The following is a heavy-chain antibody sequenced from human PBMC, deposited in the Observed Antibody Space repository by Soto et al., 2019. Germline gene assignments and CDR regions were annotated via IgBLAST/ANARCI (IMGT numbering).Heavy chain of an antibody. CDR3: ARDPSHSYYTLFYYFDY. CDR1: GFTFSTYA. J-gene: IGHJ4*02. CDR2: ISGSGSNT. Sequence: GGSLRLSCAASGFTFSTYAMSWVRQAPGKGLEWVSAISGSGSNTYYADSVKGRFTISRDDSKSTLYLQMNSLRAEDTAVYYCARDPSHSYYTLFYYFDYWGQGTLVTSPQ. V-gene: IGHV3-23*01. D-gene: IGHD1-26*01.